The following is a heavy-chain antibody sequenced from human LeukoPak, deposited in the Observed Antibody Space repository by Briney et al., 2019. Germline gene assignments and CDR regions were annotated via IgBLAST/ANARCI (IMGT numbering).Heavy chain of an antibody. CDR2: IIPIFGTA. CDR1: GGTFSSYA. D-gene: IGHD5-24*01. J-gene: IGHJ4*02. CDR3: ARAGVEMATTPHFDY. Sequence: GASVKVSCKASGGTFSSYAISWVRQAPGQGLEWMGGIIPIFGTANYAQKFQGRVTITADESTSTAYMELSSLRSEDTAVYYCARAGVEMATTPHFDYWGQGTLVTVSS. V-gene: IGHV1-69*13.